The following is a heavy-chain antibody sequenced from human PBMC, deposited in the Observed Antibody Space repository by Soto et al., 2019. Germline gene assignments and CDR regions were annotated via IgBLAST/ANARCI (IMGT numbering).Heavy chain of an antibody. D-gene: IGHD2-15*01. V-gene: IGHV1-69*06. CDR1: GGTFSSYA. Sequence: SVKVSCKASGGTFSSYAISWVRQAPGQGLEWTGGIIPIFGTANYAQKFQGRVTITADKSTSTAYMELSSLRSEDTAVYYCARESVGSGGGYFDYWGQGTLVTVSS. CDR3: ARESVGSGGGYFDY. J-gene: IGHJ4*02. CDR2: IIPIFGTA.